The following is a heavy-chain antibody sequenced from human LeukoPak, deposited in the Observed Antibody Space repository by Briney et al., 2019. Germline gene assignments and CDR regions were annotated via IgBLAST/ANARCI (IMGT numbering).Heavy chain of an antibody. CDR2: MNPNSGNT. J-gene: IGHJ6*03. CDR1: GYTFTSYD. V-gene: IGHV1-8*03. CDR3: ARVQMATIFYYYYYMDV. D-gene: IGHD5-24*01. Sequence: ASVKVSCKASGYTFTSYDINWVRQATGQGLEWMGWMNPNSGNTGYAQKFQGRVTITRNTSISTAYMELSSLRSEDTAVYYCARVQMATIFYYYYYMDVWGEGTTVTVSS.